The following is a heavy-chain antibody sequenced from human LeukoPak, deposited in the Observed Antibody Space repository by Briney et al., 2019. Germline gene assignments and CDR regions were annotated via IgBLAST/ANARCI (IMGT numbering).Heavy chain of an antibody. CDR2: ISSSSSTI. D-gene: IGHD5-12*01. CDR1: GFTFSSYS. V-gene: IGHV3-48*04. CDR3: AKGSGYDYHY. J-gene: IGHJ4*02. Sequence: GGSLRLSCAASGFTFSSYSMNWVRQAPGKGLEWVSYISSSSSTIYYADSVKGRFTISRDNAKNSLYLQMNSLRAEDTAVYYCAKGSGYDYHYWGQGTLVTVPS.